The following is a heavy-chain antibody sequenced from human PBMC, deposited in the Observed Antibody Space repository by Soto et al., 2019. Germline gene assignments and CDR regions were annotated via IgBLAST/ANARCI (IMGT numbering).Heavy chain of an antibody. CDR3: AKDIYYDFWSGLRPNSEVGYYFDY. CDR1: GFTFDDYA. Sequence: GGSLRLSCAASGFTFDDYAMHWVRQAPGKGLEWVSGISWNSGSIGYADSVKGRFTISRDNAKNSLYLQMNSLRAEDTALYYCAKDIYYDFWSGLRPNSEVGYYFDYWGQGTLVTVSS. D-gene: IGHD3-3*01. CDR2: ISWNSGSI. V-gene: IGHV3-9*01. J-gene: IGHJ4*02.